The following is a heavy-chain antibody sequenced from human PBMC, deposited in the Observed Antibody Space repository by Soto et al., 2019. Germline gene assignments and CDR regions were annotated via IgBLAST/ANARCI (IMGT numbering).Heavy chain of an antibody. J-gene: IGHJ4*02. CDR1: GGSFSGYY. Sequence: SETLSLTCAVYGGSFSGYYWSWIRQPPGKGLEWIGEINHSGSTNYNPSLKSRVTISVDTSKNQFSLKLSSVTAADTAVYYCARGGPLYYYGSGSYYKLDYWGQGTLVTVSS. CDR3: ARGGPLYYYGSGSYYKLDY. D-gene: IGHD3-10*01. V-gene: IGHV4-34*01. CDR2: INHSGST.